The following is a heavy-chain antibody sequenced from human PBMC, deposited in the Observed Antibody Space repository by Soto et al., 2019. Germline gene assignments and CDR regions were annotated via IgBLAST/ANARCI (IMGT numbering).Heavy chain of an antibody. D-gene: IGHD6-19*01. V-gene: IGHV4-39*01. CDR2: IYYSGTT. CDR3: ARSISVAMDF. Sequence: QLRLQESGPGLVKPSETLSLTCTVSGGSISSSSYHWGWIRQPPGKGLEWIGRIYYSGTTYYNPSLKRRVTISVDTSKNQFSLKLSSVTAADAGVYYCARSISVAMDFWGQGTLVTVSS. J-gene: IGHJ4*02. CDR1: GGSISSSSYH.